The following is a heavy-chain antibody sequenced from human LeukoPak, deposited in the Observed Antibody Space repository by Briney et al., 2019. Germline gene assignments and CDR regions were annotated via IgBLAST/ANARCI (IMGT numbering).Heavy chain of an antibody. CDR2: INPNSGGT. CDR1: GYTFTGYY. J-gene: IGHJ6*02. D-gene: IGHD3-9*01. V-gene: IGHV1-2*02. CDR3: ARDRLVTYYDILTGYYETNYYYGMDV. Sequence: GASVKVSCKASGYTFTGYYMHWVRQAPGQGLEWMGWINPNSGGTNYAQKFQGRVTMTRDTSISTAYMELSRLRSDDTAVYYCARDRLVTYYDILTGYYETNYYYGMDVWGQGTTVTVSS.